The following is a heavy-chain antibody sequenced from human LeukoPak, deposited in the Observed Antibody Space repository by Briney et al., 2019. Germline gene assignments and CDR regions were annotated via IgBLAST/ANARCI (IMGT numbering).Heavy chain of an antibody. V-gene: IGHV3-30*02. D-gene: IGHD1-26*01. CDR2: IRYDGSNK. Sequence: GSLRLSCAASGFTFSSYGMHWVRQAPGKGLEWVAFIRYDGSNKYYADSVKGRFTISRDNSKNTLYLQMNSLRAEDTAVYYCATPFGVGATESLWGQGTMVTVSS. CDR3: ATPFGVGATESL. J-gene: IGHJ3*01. CDR1: GFTFSSYG.